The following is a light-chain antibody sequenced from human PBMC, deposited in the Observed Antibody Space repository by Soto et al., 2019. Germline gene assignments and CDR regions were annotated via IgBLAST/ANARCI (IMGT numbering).Light chain of an antibody. J-gene: IGKJ1*01. CDR2: AAS. Sequence: IQLTQSPSSLSASVGDRVTITCRARQGISSYLAWYQQKPGKAPKLLIYAASTLQSEVPSRFSGSGSGTDFTLTISSLQPEDFATDYGQQLNSYPRTFGQGTKVEIK. V-gene: IGKV1-9*01. CDR1: QGISSY. CDR3: QQLNSYPRT.